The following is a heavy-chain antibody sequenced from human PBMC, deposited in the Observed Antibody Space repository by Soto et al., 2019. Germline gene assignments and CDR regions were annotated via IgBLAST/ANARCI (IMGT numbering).Heavy chain of an antibody. V-gene: IGHV3-21*01. CDR1: GLTFSDAW. D-gene: IGHD3-22*01. J-gene: IGHJ5*02. CDR2: ISSSSSYI. CDR3: AREAYYYDSSGYSDLFDP. Sequence: PGGSLRLSCAVSGLTFSDAWMIWVRQAPGKGLEWVSSISSSSSYIYYADSVKGRFTISRDNAKNSLYLQMNSLRAEDTAVYYCAREAYYYDSSGYSDLFDPWGQGTLVTVSS.